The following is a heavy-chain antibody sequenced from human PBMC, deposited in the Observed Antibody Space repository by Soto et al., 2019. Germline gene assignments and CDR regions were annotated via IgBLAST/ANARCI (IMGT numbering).Heavy chain of an antibody. CDR2: IYYSGST. V-gene: IGHV4-59*01. D-gene: IGHD1-26*01. J-gene: IGHJ4*02. CDR1: GGSISSYY. Sequence: PSETLSLTCTVSGGSISSYYWSWIRQPPGKGLEWIGYIYYSGSTNYNPSLKSRVTISVDTSKNQFSLKLSSVTAADTAVYYCARVPKSIVGATTEGYYFDYWGQGTLVTVSS. CDR3: ARVPKSIVGATTEGYYFDY.